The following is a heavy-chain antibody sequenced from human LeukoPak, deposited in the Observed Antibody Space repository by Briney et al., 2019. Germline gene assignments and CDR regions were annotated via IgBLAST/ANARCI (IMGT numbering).Heavy chain of an antibody. CDR1: GVSISSYYC. CDR2: IYSSGST. CDR3: AREFYCSGGSGYSGYFDL. J-gene: IGHJ2*01. V-gene: IGHV4-39*07. D-gene: IGHD2-15*01. Sequence: SETLSLTCTVSGVSISSYYCWGWLRQRPGKGLEWIASIYSSGSTFYNPSLNSGVTISIDTSKNQFSLKLTSVTAADTAVYYCAREFYCSGGSGYSGYFDLWGRGTLVTVSS.